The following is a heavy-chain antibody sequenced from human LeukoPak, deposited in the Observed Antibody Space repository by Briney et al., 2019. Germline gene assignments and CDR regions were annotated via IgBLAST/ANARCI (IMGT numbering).Heavy chain of an antibody. CDR1: GYTFTSYG. CDR2: TSAYNGNT. CDR3: ASSLGQLWTFDY. J-gene: IGHJ4*02. D-gene: IGHD5-18*01. V-gene: IGHV1-18*01. Sequence: ASVKVSCKASGYTFTSYGISWVRQAPGQGLEWMGWTSAYNGNTNYAQKFQGRVTITADESTSTAYMELSSLRSEDTAVYYCASSLGQLWTFDYWGQGTLVTVSS.